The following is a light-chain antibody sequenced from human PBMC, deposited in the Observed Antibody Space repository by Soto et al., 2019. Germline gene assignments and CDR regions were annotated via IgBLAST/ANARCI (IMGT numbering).Light chain of an antibody. CDR3: QPYGGSHRT. Sequence: ELVLTQSPGTLSLSPGERSTLSCRASQSVSSNYLAWYQQKHGQAPRLLIYYEYRRTTGITDRFSGSGSGTDFTLTIRGLEPEDFAVYYCQPYGGSHRTSGQRNKVDI. CDR1: QSVSSNY. J-gene: IGKJ1*01. V-gene: IGKV3-20*01. CDR2: YEY.